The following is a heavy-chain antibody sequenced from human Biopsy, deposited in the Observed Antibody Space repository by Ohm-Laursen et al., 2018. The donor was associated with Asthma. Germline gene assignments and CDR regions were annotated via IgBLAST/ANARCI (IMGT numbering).Heavy chain of an antibody. CDR1: GGYTGSSDHH. CDR3: ARVVSYGDIYFGIDV. V-gene: IGHV4-30-4*01. CDR2: VFWSGST. J-gene: IGHJ6*02. Sequence: SETLSLTCRVSGGYTGSSDHHWAWIRQAPGKGLEWIGFVFWSGSTHYSRSLERRVSISIDTATNEFSMKLWSVTPADTAGYFCARVVSYGDIYFGIDVWGPGNTVVVS. D-gene: IGHD4-17*01.